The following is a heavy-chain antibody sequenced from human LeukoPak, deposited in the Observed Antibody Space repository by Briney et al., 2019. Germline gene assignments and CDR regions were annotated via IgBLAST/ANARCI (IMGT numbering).Heavy chain of an antibody. Sequence: GGSLRLSCAASGFHFSNYGIHWVRQAPGRGLEWVAVISADGIDKYYADSVKGRFTISRDNSKNTLYLQMSSLRAEDTAVYYCAKDKGREGDYWGQGNLVTVSS. V-gene: IGHV3-30*18. J-gene: IGHJ4*02. CDR2: ISADGIDK. CDR3: AKDKGREGDY. CDR1: GFHFSNYG.